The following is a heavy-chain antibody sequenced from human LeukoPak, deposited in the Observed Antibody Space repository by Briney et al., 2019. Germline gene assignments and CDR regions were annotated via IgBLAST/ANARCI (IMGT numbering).Heavy chain of an antibody. CDR1: GFTFSSYG. Sequence: GGSLRLSCAASGFTFSSYGMHWVRQAPGKGLEWVAVISYDRSNKYYADSVKGRFTISRDNSKNTLYLQMNSLRAEDTAVYYCAKGFNRWWWELLPYYGMDVWGQGTTVTVSS. CDR2: ISYDRSNK. V-gene: IGHV3-30*18. D-gene: IGHD1-26*01. J-gene: IGHJ6*02. CDR3: AKGFNRWWWELLPYYGMDV.